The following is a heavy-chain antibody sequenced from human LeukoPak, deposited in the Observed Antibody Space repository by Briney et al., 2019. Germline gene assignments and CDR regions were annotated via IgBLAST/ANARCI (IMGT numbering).Heavy chain of an antibody. Sequence: PSETLSLTCTVSGGSISSYYWSWVRQPPGKGLEWIGYLYYSGSTNYNPSLKSRVTMSVDTSKNQVSLKLSSVTAADTAVYYCARGDYDFWSGPYNWFDPWGQGTLVTVSS. J-gene: IGHJ5*02. CDR3: ARGDYDFWSGPYNWFDP. CDR1: GGSISSYY. V-gene: IGHV4-59*01. D-gene: IGHD3-3*01. CDR2: LYYSGST.